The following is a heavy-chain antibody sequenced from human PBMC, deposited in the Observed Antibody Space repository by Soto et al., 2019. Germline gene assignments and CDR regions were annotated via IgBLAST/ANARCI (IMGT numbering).Heavy chain of an antibody. CDR3: ATYRQTGSAVHY. CDR2: IDGNSNNI. D-gene: IGHD2-15*01. CDR1: GFTFSSFS. J-gene: IGHJ4*02. Sequence: GGSLRLSCTASGFTFSSFSMTWFRQAPGKGLEWVSVIDGNSNNIHYTDSVTGRFTISRDNSKNTLYLQMNSLRAEDTAIYYCATYRQTGSAVHYWGRGTLVTVSS. V-gene: IGHV3-23*01.